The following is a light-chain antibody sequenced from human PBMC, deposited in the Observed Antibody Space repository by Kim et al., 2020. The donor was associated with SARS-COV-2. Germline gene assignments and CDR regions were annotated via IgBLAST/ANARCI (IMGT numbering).Light chain of an antibody. CDR1: EGITTH. CDR3: QRLDKWPPRT. J-gene: IGKJ5*01. Sequence: DIQMTQSPPFLSASVGDRVTITCWASEGITTHLAWYQQKPGKDPKLLIYAASTLQTGVPSRFSGSGSGTEFTLTISGLQPEDFASYYCQRLDKWPPRTLGPGTRLEIK. CDR2: AAS. V-gene: IGKV1-9*01.